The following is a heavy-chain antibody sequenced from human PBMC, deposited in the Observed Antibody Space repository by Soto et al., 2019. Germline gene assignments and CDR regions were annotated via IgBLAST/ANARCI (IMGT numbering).Heavy chain of an antibody. CDR3: ARADMIRTFYYGMDV. J-gene: IGHJ6*02. CDR1: GGSISSGDYY. CDR2: IYYSGNT. Sequence: QVQLQESGPGLVKPSQTLSLTCTVSGGSISSGDYYWSWIRQHPGKGLEWIGYIYYSGNTYYNPSLNSRVTISVDTSKNQFSLKLSSVTAADTAVYYCARADMIRTFYYGMDVWGQGTTVTVSS. V-gene: IGHV4-31*03. D-gene: IGHD3-16*01.